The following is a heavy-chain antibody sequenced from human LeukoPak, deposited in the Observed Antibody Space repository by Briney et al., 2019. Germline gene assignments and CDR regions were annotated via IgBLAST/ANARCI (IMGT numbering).Heavy chain of an antibody. CDR2: IYPGDSDT. CDR1: GYSFTTYW. V-gene: IGHV5-51*01. CDR3: ARRPTTLPFDY. D-gene: IGHD5-12*01. J-gene: IGHJ4*02. Sequence: GESLKISCKGSGYSFTTYWIGWVRQLPGKGLEWMGIIYPGDSDTRYSPSFQGQVTISADKSITTAYLQWSSLKASDPAMYYCARRPTTLPFDYWGQGTLVTVSS.